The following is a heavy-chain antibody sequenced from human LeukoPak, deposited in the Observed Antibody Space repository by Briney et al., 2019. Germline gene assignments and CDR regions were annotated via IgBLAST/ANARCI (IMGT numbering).Heavy chain of an antibody. CDR2: IYYSGST. CDR1: GGSISSYY. J-gene: IGHJ5*02. D-gene: IGHD3-3*01. Sequence: PSETLSLTCTVSGGSISSYYWSWLRQPPGKGLEWIGYIYYSGSTNYNPSLKSRVTISVDTSKNQFSLKLSSVTAADTAVYYCARETIFDWFDPWGQGTLVTVSS. CDR3: ARETIFDWFDP. V-gene: IGHV4-59*01.